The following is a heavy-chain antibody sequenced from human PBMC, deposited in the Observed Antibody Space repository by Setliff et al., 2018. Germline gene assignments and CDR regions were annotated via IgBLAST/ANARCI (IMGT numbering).Heavy chain of an antibody. Sequence: PSETLSLTCTVSGGSISSYYWSWIRQPAGKGLEWIGHIYIGGSANYNPSLKSRVTMSIDTSKNQFSLKLNSVTAADMAVYYCAREQWLDPPRSYYMDVWAKGTTVTVSS. CDR3: AREQWLDPPRSYYMDV. CDR1: GGSISSYY. V-gene: IGHV4-4*07. J-gene: IGHJ6*03. D-gene: IGHD6-19*01. CDR2: IYIGGSA.